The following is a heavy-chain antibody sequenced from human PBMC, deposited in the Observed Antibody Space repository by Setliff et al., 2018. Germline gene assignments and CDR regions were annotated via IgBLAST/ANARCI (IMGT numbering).Heavy chain of an antibody. CDR2: ISTDDGDT. CDR3: ARDWFCSGGDCSDVFDF. V-gene: IGHV1-18*01. CDR1: GYTFTTHG. J-gene: IGHJ3*01. D-gene: IGHD2-21*02. Sequence: ASVKVSCKASGYTFTTHGISWVQQAPGQGLEWMGWISTDDGDTNFAQKFQGRVTLTTDTSTGTAYMELRSLTFDDTAVYYCARDWFCSGGDCSDVFDFWGQGTMVTVSS.